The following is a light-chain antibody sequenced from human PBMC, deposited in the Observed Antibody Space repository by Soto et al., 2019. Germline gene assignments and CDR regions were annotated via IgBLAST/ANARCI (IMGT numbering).Light chain of an antibody. J-gene: IGLJ3*02. V-gene: IGLV2-8*01. Sequence: QSALTQPPSASGSPGQSVTISCTGTSSDVGGYNYVSWYQQYPGRAPKLMIYEVTKRPSGVPDRFSGSKSGNTASLTVSGLQAEDEADYYCSSYAASNNFYFVFGGGTKVTV. CDR2: EVT. CDR3: SSYAASNNFYFV. CDR1: SSDVGGYNY.